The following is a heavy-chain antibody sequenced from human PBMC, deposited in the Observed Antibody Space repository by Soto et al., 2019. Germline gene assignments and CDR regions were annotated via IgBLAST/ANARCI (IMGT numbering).Heavy chain of an antibody. V-gene: IGHV4-59*12. CDR2: TAYTGNT. CDR3: ARGYCSSTSCRRKYKWFDP. D-gene: IGHD2-2*01. J-gene: IGHJ5*02. Sequence: PSETLSLTCVVSGGSITSYHWSWIRQFPGKGLEWIAYTAYTGNTNYNPSLKSRVTISVDTSKNQFSLKLSSVTAADTAVYYCARGYCSSTSCRRKYKWFDPWGQGTLVTVSS. CDR1: GGSITSYH.